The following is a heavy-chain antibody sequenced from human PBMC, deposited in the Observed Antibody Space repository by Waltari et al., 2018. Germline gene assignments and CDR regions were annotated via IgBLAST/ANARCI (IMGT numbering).Heavy chain of an antibody. D-gene: IGHD4-4*01. Sequence: QVQLQQWGAGLLKPSETLSLTCAVYGGSFSGYYWSWIRQPPGKGLEGIWEIKHSGSTNYNPSLKSRVTISVDTSKNQFSLKLSSVTAADTAVYYCARGTTAKGLDYWGQGTLVTVSS. J-gene: IGHJ4*02. V-gene: IGHV4-34*01. CDR2: IKHSGST. CDR3: ARGTTAKGLDY. CDR1: GGSFSGYY.